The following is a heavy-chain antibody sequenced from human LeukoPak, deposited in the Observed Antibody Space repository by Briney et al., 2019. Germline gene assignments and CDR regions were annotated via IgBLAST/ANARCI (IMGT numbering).Heavy chain of an antibody. V-gene: IGHV1-69*13. CDR2: IIPIFGTA. CDR3: AKGYIGAAAEN. Sequence: SVTVSCKASGGTFSSYATSWVRQAPGEGLGWMGGIIPIFGTATYAQKFQGRVTITADESTRTAYMELSSLGSEDTAVYYCAKGYIGAAAENWGQGTLVTVSS. CDR1: GGTFSSYA. J-gene: IGHJ4*02. D-gene: IGHD6-13*01.